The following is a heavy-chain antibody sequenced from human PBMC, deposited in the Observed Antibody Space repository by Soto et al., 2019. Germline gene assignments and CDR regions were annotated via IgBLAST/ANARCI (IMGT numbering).Heavy chain of an antibody. V-gene: IGHV3-13*04. CDR1: GFTFSTFS. Sequence: GGSLRLSCAASGFTFSTFSMNWVRQATGKGLEWVSAIGTAGDTYYPGSVKGRFTISRENAKNSLYLQMNSLRAGDTAVYYCARGRGKRHFDYWGQGTLVTVSS. CDR3: ARGRGKRHFDY. J-gene: IGHJ4*02. CDR2: IGTAGDT.